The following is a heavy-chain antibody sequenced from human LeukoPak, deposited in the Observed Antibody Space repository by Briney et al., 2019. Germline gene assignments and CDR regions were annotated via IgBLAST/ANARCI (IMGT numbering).Heavy chain of an antibody. J-gene: IGHJ4*02. D-gene: IGHD3-10*01. CDR3: AKIEGSGSYYNTRWHAGSIDY. Sequence: GGSLRLSCAASRFTFNSYAMSWVRQAPGKGLEWVSVIGGSNGITFYADSVKGRFSISRDNSKNTLYLQMNSLRAEDTAVYYCAKIEGSGSYYNTRWHAGSIDYWGQGTLVTVSS. CDR2: IGGSNGIT. CDR1: RFTFNSYA. V-gene: IGHV3-23*01.